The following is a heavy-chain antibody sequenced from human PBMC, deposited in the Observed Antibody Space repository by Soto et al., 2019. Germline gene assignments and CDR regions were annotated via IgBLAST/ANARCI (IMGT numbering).Heavy chain of an antibody. CDR2: ISSSGSTI. CDR3: ARDTSGWSNRHFDY. J-gene: IGHJ4*02. V-gene: IGHV3-48*03. D-gene: IGHD6-19*01. CDR1: GFTFSSYE. Sequence: GSLRLSCAASGFTFSSYEMNWVRQAPGKGLEWVSYISSSGSTICYADSVKGRFTISRDNAKNSLYLQMNSLRAEDTAVYYCARDTSGWSNRHFDYWGQGTLVTVSS.